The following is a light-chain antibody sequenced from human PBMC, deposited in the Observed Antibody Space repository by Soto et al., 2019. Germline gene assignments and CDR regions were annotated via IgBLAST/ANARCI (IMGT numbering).Light chain of an antibody. J-gene: IGKJ2*01. CDR1: QSVITN. Sequence: EIVMTQSPATLSVSPGERATLSCRASQSVITNLAWYQQKPGQAPRLVISGASNRATGSPARFSGSGSGTEFTLTISNLQSEDFALYYCQHYNHWPMYTFGQGTKLEIK. CDR3: QHYNHWPMYT. CDR2: GAS. V-gene: IGKV3-15*01.